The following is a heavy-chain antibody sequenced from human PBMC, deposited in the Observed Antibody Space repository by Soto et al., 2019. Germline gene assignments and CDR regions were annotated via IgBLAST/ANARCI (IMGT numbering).Heavy chain of an antibody. D-gene: IGHD2-2*02. CDR2: IIPIFGTA. CDR3: AVDIVVVPAAIGDYYYYGMDV. J-gene: IGHJ6*02. CDR1: GGTFSSYA. V-gene: IGHV1-69*13. Sequence: GASVKVSCKASGGTFSSYAISWVRQAPGQGLEWMGGIIPIFGTANYAQKFQGRVTITADESTSTAYMELSSLRSEDTAVYYCAVDIVVVPAAIGDYYYYGMDVWGQGTTVTVPS.